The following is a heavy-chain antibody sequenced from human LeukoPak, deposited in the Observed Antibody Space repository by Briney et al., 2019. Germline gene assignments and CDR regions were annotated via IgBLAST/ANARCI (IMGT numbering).Heavy chain of an antibody. CDR2: ISGSGGST. Sequence: GGSLRLSCAASGFTFSSYAMSWVRQAPGKGLELVSAISGSGGSTYYAGSVKGRFTISRDNSKNTLYLQMNSLRAEDTAVYYCTSTSGWYPRFDYWGQGTLVTVSS. CDR1: GFTFSSYA. J-gene: IGHJ4*02. CDR3: TSTSGWYPRFDY. V-gene: IGHV3-23*01. D-gene: IGHD6-19*01.